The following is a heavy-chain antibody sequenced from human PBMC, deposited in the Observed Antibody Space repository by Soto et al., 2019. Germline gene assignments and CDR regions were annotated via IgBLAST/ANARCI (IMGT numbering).Heavy chain of an antibody. V-gene: IGHV3-7*01. CDR1: GFSFSTYL. CDR2: IKQGGNEK. D-gene: IGHD3-16*01. J-gene: IGHJ6*02. CDR3: VGALTYEVPYYYYGMDV. Sequence: HPGGSLRLSXAASGFSFSTYLMSWVRQAPGKGLEWVANIKQGGNEKFYVDSVKGRFTISRDNDKKSLYLQMDSLRVEDTAVYYCVGALTYEVPYYYYGMDVWGQGTTVTVSS.